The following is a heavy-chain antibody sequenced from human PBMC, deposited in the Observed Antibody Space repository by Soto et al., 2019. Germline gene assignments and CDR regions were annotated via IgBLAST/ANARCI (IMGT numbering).Heavy chain of an antibody. Sequence: GGSLRLSCAASGFTFSSYAMSWVRQAPGKGLEWVSAISGSGGSTYYADSVKGRFTISRDNSKNTLYLQMNSLRAEDTAVYYCARGGGITIFGVVTRGGYYGMDVWGQGTTVTVSS. CDR2: ISGSGGST. CDR3: ARGGGITIFGVVTRGGYYGMDV. V-gene: IGHV3-23*01. D-gene: IGHD3-3*01. CDR1: GFTFSSYA. J-gene: IGHJ6*02.